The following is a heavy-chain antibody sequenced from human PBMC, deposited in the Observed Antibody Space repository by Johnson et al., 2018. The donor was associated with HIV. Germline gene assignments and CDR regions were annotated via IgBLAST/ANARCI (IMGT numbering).Heavy chain of an antibody. D-gene: IGHD3-10*01. Sequence: EVQLVESGGGLIQPGGSLRLSCAASGFTVSSNYMSWVRQAPGKGLEWVSVIYSGGSTYYADSVKGRFTISRDNSKNTLYLQMNSLRAEDTAMYYCARAAGSRLVLGRSGAFDIWGQGTMVTVSS. CDR2: IYSGGST. J-gene: IGHJ3*02. CDR3: ARAAGSRLVLGRSGAFDI. V-gene: IGHV3-66*03. CDR1: GFTVSSNY.